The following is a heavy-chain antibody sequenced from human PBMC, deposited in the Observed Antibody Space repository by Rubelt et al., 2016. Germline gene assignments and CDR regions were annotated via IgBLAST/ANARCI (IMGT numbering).Heavy chain of an antibody. Sequence: QVQLQQWGAGLLKPSETLSLTCAVYGGSFSGYYWSWIRQPPGKGLEWIGEINHSGSTNYNPSLKSRVTISLATSKNQFSLKLSSVTAADTAVYYCARGRRGSSSWLGRDYYGMDVWGQGTTVTVSS. J-gene: IGHJ6*02. CDR1: GGSFSGYY. V-gene: IGHV4-34*01. D-gene: IGHD6-13*01. CDR3: ARGRRGSSSWLGRDYYGMDV. CDR2: INHSGST.